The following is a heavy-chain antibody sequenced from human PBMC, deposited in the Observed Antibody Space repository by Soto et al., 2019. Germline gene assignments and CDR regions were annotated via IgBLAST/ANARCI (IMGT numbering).Heavy chain of an antibody. D-gene: IGHD3-10*01. CDR3: ARCLEYYYGSGPDFDY. CDR2: ISSSSSYI. J-gene: IGHJ4*02. Sequence: EVQLVESGGGLVKPGGSLRLSCAASGFTFSSYSMNWVRQAPGKGLEWVSSISSSSSYIYYADSVKGRFTISRDNAKNSLYLQMNSLGAEDTAVYYCARCLEYYYGSGPDFDYWGQGTLVTVSS. V-gene: IGHV3-21*01. CDR1: GFTFSSYS.